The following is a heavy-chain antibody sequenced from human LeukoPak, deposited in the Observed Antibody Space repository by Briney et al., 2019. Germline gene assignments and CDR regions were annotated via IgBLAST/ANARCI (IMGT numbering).Heavy chain of an antibody. V-gene: IGHV4-34*01. CDR2: INHSGST. D-gene: IGHD5-12*01. J-gene: IGHJ4*02. CDR3: AREGYRLGPIDY. Sequence: PSETLSLTCAVYGGSFSGYYWSWIRQPPGKGLEWIGEINHSGSTNYNPSLKSRVTISVDTSKNQFSLKLSSVTAADTAVYYCAREGYRLGPIDYWGQGTLVTVSS. CDR1: GGSFSGYY.